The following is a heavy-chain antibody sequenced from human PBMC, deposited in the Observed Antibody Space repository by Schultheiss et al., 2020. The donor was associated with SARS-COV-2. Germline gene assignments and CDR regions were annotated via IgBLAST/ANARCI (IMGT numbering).Heavy chain of an antibody. D-gene: IGHD1-26*01. J-gene: IGHJ4*02. CDR1: GFTFSSYA. V-gene: IGHV3-30*07. CDR3: ARGFAVGAFDY. Sequence: GGSLRLSCAASGFTFSSYAMHWVRQAPGKGLEWVAVISYDGSNKYYADSVKGRFTISRDNSKKTLYLQMYSLRAEDTAVYYCARGFAVGAFDYWGQGTLVTVSS. CDR2: ISYDGSNK.